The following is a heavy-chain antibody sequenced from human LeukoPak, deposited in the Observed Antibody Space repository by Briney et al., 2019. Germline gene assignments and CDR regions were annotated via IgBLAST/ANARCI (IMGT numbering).Heavy chain of an antibody. V-gene: IGHV3-23*01. Sequence: PGCSLTLSCAASGFTFTNHDMGLVLQAPGPGLEAGSRIGGSGESTYFVDSVTDRFTISSGNSKHTVHLQMTRLTAQHRPGHYLARRYCSNGNCYGSTLHCWGQGPLVSVSS. J-gene: IGHJ4*02. D-gene: IGHD2-15*01. CDR3: ARRYCSNGNCYGSTLHC. CDR2: IGGSGEST. CDR1: GFTFTNHD.